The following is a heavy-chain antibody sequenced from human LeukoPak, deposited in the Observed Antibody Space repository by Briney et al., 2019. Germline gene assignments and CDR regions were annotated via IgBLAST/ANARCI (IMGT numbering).Heavy chain of an antibody. Sequence: GGSLRLSCAASGFTFSSYAMHWVRQAPGKGLEWVAVISYDGSNKYYADSVKGRFTISRDNSKNTLYLQMNSLRAEDTAVYYCASNARGWLQWGPFDYWGQGTLVTVSS. J-gene: IGHJ4*02. D-gene: IGHD5-12*01. CDR3: ASNARGWLQWGPFDY. CDR1: GFTFSSYA. CDR2: ISYDGSNK. V-gene: IGHV3-30*03.